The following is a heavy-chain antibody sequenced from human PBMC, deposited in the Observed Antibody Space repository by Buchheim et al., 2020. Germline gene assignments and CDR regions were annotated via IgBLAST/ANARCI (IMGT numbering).Heavy chain of an antibody. CDR2: TGTTGDT. CDR1: GFTFSTYD. CDR3: VRDSVRGDGMWYFDL. Sequence: EVRLVESGGGLVQPGGSLRLSCAASGFTFSTYDMHWVRQVPGKGLQWVSGTGTTGDTYYPESLRGRFIVSREDDKNSLYLKMNRLRDGDTAVYYCVRDSVRGDGMWYFDLWGHG. J-gene: IGHJ2*01. D-gene: IGHD7-27*01. V-gene: IGHV3-13*04.